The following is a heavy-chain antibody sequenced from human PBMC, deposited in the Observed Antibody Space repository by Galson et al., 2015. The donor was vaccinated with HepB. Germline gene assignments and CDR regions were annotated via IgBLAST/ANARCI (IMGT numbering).Heavy chain of an antibody. V-gene: IGHV1-46*01. D-gene: IGHD6-6*01. CDR2: INPSGGST. Sequence: SGYTFTSYYMHWVRQAPGQGLEWMGIINPSGGSTSYAQKFQGRVTMTRDTSTSTVYMELSSLRSEDTAVYYCARSEYSSSWDVVGWFDPWGQGTLVTVSS. CDR3: ARSEYSSSWDVVGWFDP. J-gene: IGHJ5*02. CDR1: GYTFTSYY.